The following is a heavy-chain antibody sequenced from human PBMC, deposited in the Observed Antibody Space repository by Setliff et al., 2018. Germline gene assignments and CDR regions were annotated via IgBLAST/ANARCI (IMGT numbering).Heavy chain of an antibody. V-gene: IGHV3-20*04. CDR3: AKDRSRDYDDSSGYDH. Sequence: LRLSCTASGFDFGVYGMSWIRQAPGKGLEWVSGLSWNGGNTGYADFVKGRFTISRDNAKNSLYLQMNRLRAEDTALYYCAKDRSRDYDDSSGYDHWGQGTLVTVSS. J-gene: IGHJ4*02. CDR1: GFDFGVYG. CDR2: LSWNGGNT. D-gene: IGHD3-22*01.